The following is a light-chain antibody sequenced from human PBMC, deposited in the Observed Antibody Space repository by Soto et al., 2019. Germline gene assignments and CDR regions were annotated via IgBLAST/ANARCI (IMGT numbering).Light chain of an antibody. Sequence: EIVLTRSPGTLSLSPGERATLSCRASQSVRSTYLAWYQQKPGQAPRLLIYGASSRATGIPDRFSGSGSGTDFTLTISRLEPEDFAVYYCQQYGNSPETFGQGTKLELK. V-gene: IGKV3-20*01. CDR2: GAS. CDR3: QQYGNSPET. CDR1: QSVRSTY. J-gene: IGKJ2*01.